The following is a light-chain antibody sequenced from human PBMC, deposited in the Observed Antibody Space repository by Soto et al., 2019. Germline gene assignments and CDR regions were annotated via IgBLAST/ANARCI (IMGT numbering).Light chain of an antibody. CDR1: QSVSNKY. CDR2: GSS. J-gene: IGKJ2*01. V-gene: IGKV3-20*01. CDR3: QQYGSSPPYT. Sequence: EVVLTQSPGTLSLSPGERATLSCRASQSVSNKYLAWYRQKPGQAPRLLIFGSSDRATGIPDRFSGSGSGTDFPLTISRLEPEDFAVYYCQQYGSSPPYTFGQGTKLEIK.